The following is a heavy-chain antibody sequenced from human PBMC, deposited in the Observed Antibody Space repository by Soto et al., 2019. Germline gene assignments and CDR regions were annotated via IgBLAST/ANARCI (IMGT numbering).Heavy chain of an antibody. V-gene: IGHV3-48*01. CDR1: GFTFSSYS. CDR3: AKGFKAAAGNGMDV. CDR2: ISSSSSTI. J-gene: IGHJ6*02. Sequence: PGGSLRLSCAASGFTFSSYSMNWVRQAPGKGLEWVSYISSSSSTIYYADSVKGRFTISRDNAKNSLYLQMNSLRAEDTAVYYCAKGFKAAAGNGMDVWGQGTTVTVSS. D-gene: IGHD6-13*01.